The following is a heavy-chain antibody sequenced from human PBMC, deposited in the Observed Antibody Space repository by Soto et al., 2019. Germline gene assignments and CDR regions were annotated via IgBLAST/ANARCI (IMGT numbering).Heavy chain of an antibody. J-gene: IGHJ4*02. CDR2: ISGYNGDT. Sequence: QVQLVQSGADVKKPGASVNVSCKASGYTFTNYGISWVRQAPGQGLEWMGWISGYNGDTNYAQKLQGRVTMTTDTSTTTVYMDLRSLTSGDTAVYYCARDADIVVVPGATEFDYWGQGTLVTVSS. CDR1: GYTFTNYG. V-gene: IGHV1-18*01. CDR3: ARDADIVVVPGATEFDY. D-gene: IGHD2-2*01.